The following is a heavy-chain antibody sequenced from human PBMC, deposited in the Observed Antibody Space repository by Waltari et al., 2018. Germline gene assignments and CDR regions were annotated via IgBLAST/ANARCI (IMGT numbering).Heavy chain of an antibody. CDR2: IYHSGST. CDR1: GYSISSGYY. Sequence: QVQLQESGPGLVKPSETLSLTCAVSGYSISSGYYWGWIRQPPGKGLEWIGSIYHSGSTYNNPTLKGRVTIAVDTSKTQVSLKLSSVTAADTAVYYCARRGGGSYYYYYYMDVWGKGTTVTVSS. D-gene: IGHD1-26*01. CDR3: ARRGGGSYYYYYYMDV. J-gene: IGHJ6*03. V-gene: IGHV4-38-2*01.